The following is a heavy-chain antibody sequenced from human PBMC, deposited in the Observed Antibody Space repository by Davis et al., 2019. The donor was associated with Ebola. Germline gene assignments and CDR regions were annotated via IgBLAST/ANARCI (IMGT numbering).Heavy chain of an antibody. D-gene: IGHD6-6*01. J-gene: IGHJ6*02. CDR3: AKDLGSSSSVVYYYYGMDV. Sequence: GESLKISCSASGFTFSSYAMHWVRQAPGKGLEYVSAISSNGGSTYYADSVKGRFTISRDNSKNSLYLQMNSLRTEDTALYYCAKDLGSSSSVVYYYYGMDVWGQGTTVTVSS. CDR2: ISSNGGST. CDR1: GFTFSSYA. V-gene: IGHV3-64*04.